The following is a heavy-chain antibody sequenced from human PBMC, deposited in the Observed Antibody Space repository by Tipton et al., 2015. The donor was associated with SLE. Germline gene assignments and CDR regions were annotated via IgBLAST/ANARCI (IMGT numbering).Heavy chain of an antibody. CDR1: GFSFSTYG. J-gene: IGHJ6*02. D-gene: IGHD1-26*01. Sequence: SLRLSCAASGFSFSTYGMHWVRQAPGKGLDWVAFIRYDGSNKYYVDSVKGRFSISRDNPKNTLYLQMNSLRTEDTAVYYCAKGREVYYYYYGMDVWGQGTTVTVSS. CDR3: AKGREVYYYYYGMDV. V-gene: IGHV3-30*02. CDR2: IRYDGSNK.